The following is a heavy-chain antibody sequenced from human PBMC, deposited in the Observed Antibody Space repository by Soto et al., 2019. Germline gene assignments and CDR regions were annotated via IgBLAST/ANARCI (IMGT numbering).Heavy chain of an antibody. CDR1: GFTFNIYG. Sequence: VKLVESGGGVVQLGGSLRLSCAASGFTFNIYGMHWVRQAPDKGLEWVALISYDGSNQYYADSVKGRFTISRDNSKNTLFLQMNSLRADDTAVYYCAKDQASGQGSFDSWGQGTLVTVSS. CDR2: ISYDGSNQ. J-gene: IGHJ4*02. CDR3: AKDQASGQGSFDS. V-gene: IGHV3-30*18.